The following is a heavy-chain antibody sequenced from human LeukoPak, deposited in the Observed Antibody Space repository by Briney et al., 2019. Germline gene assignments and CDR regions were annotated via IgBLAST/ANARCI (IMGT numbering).Heavy chain of an antibody. D-gene: IGHD3-3*01. Sequence: PGGSLRLSCAASGFIFSSYWMHWVRHAPGKGLAWVSRINTDGSSTSYADSVKGRFTISRDNAKNTLYLQMNSLRAEDTAVYYCASGASGYHGWGQGTLVTVSS. CDR2: INTDGSST. J-gene: IGHJ4*02. V-gene: IGHV3-74*01. CDR1: GFIFSSYW. CDR3: ASGASGYHG.